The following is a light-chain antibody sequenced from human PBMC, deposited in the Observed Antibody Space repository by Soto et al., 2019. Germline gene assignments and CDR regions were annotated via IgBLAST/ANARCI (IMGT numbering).Light chain of an antibody. CDR3: QQYYHWPRT. CDR2: GAS. Sequence: EIAMTLSPANLSVSPGERATLSCRASENIYTNLAWYQQKPGQAPRXLFYGASTRATGRPARFSVSGYGTGCNINLNSLQAEDAKVDYGQQYYHWPRTFGQGTRLDIK. V-gene: IGKV3-15*01. CDR1: ENIYTN. J-gene: IGKJ5*01.